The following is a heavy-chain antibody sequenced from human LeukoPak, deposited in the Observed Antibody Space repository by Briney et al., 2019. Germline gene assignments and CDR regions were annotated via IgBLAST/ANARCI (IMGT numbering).Heavy chain of an antibody. J-gene: IGHJ4*02. V-gene: IGHV4-39*01. CDR2: IYYSGST. D-gene: IGHD3-22*01. Sequence: SETLSLTCTVSGGSISSSSYYWGWIRQPPGKGLEWIGSIYYSGSTYYNPSLKSRVTISVDTSKNQFSLKLRSVPAADTAVYYCARLPLDGPQRGITMIVVVPPDWGQGTLVTVSS. CDR1: GGSISSSSYY. CDR3: ARLPLDGPQRGITMIVVVPPD.